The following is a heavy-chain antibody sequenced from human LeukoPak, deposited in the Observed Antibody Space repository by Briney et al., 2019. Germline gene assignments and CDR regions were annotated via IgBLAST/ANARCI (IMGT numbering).Heavy chain of an antibody. CDR3: ARDPTTVLTVPWYFDT. J-gene: IGHJ4*02. V-gene: IGHV4-34*01. CDR1: DGAFTGYF. Sequence: SETLSHTCAVYDGAFTGYFWNWIRQSPGKGLEWIGEINHRGSTNYNPSLKSRLTISVDTSKNQFSLRLTSVTAADTGVYFCARDPTTVLTVPWYFDTWGQGALVTVSS. CDR2: INHRGST. D-gene: IGHD4-11*01.